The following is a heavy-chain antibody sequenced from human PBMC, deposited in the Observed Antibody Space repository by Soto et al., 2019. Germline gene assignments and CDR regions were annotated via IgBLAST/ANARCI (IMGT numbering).Heavy chain of an antibody. Sequence: QVQVVESGGGVVQPGRSLRLSCAASGFTFSSFGMHWVRQAPGKGLEWVSLIWYDGSKKSYGDSVKGRFTISRDNSRNTVYLQMNSLSADDTAVYYCARDASYYSLWSGYYPSRNGMDVWCQGTTVTVSS. J-gene: IGHJ6*02. CDR1: GFTFSSFG. CDR2: IWYDGSKK. D-gene: IGHD3-3*01. CDR3: ARDASYYSLWSGYYPSRNGMDV. V-gene: IGHV3-33*01.